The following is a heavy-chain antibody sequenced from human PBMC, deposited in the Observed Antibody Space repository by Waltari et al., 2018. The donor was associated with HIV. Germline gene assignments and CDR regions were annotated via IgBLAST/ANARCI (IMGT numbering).Heavy chain of an antibody. CDR2: INPSGVTT. J-gene: IGHJ4*02. V-gene: IGHV1-46*01. D-gene: IGHD3-10*01. Sequence: QVQLVQPGAEVKHPGAALNISCRTSGFLFSKYYMHLVRQAPGQGLEWMGLINPSGVTTVYAQRVEARLTLTKDMSTSTLYIQLSFLRSDDTAMYYCARGGPYPSSPSADYWGQGTLVTVSP. CDR3: ARGGPYPSSPSADY. CDR1: GFLFSKYY.